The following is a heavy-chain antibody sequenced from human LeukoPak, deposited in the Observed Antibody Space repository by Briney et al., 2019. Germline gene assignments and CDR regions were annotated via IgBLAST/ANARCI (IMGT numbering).Heavy chain of an antibody. CDR3: AREGRYCSSTSCYPYYYYGMDV. CDR2: IKQDGSEK. Sequence: GGSLRLSCAASGFTFSSYWMSWVRQAPGKGLEWVANIKQDGSEKYYVDSVKGRFTISRDNAKNSLYLQMNSLRAEDTAVYYCAREGRYCSSTSCYPYYYYGMDVWGQGTTVTVSS. V-gene: IGHV3-7*01. D-gene: IGHD2-2*01. CDR1: GFTFSSYW. J-gene: IGHJ6*02.